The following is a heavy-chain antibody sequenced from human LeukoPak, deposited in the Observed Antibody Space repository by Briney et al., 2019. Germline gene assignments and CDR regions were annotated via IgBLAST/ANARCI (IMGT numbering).Heavy chain of an antibody. CDR1: GGSISSYY. D-gene: IGHD6-19*01. CDR3: ARDGYSSGWYSIGADY. Sequence: PSETLSLTCTVSGGSISSYYWSWIRQPPGKGLEWIGYIYYSGSTNYNPSLKSRVTISVDTSKNQFSLKLSSVTAADTAVYYCARDGYSSGWYSIGADYWGQGTLVTVSS. CDR2: IYYSGST. V-gene: IGHV4-59*01. J-gene: IGHJ4*02.